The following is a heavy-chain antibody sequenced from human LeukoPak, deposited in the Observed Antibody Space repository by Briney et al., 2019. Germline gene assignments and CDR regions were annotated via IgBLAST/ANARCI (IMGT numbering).Heavy chain of an antibody. J-gene: IGHJ4*02. CDR1: GFTFDSYS. CDR2: IRNSGSPI. V-gene: IGHV3-48*01. Sequence: GGSLRLSCVVSGFTFDSYSMSWVRQAPGKGLEWISYIRNSGSPIYYADSVKGRFTISRDKGRSSLYLQMNSLAADDTAVYYCARGLALGLTVTPQAFDYWGQGSLLTVSS. D-gene: IGHD4-11*01. CDR3: ARGLALGLTVTPQAFDY.